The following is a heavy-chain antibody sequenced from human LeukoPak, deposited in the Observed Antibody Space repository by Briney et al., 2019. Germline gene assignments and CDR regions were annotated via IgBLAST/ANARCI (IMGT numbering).Heavy chain of an antibody. CDR1: GFTFSSYA. J-gene: IGHJ4*02. Sequence: EGSLRLSCAASGFTFSSYAMSWVRQAPGKGLEWVSAISGSGGSTYYADSVKGRFTISRDNSKNTLYLQMNSLRAEDTAVYYCAKAPYYDFWSGYSEYYFDYWGQGTLVTVSS. CDR3: AKAPYYDFWSGYSEYYFDY. V-gene: IGHV3-23*01. D-gene: IGHD3-3*01. CDR2: ISGSGGST.